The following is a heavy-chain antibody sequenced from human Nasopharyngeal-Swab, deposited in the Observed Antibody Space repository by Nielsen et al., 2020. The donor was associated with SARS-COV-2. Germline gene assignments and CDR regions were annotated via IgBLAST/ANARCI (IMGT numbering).Heavy chain of an antibody. CDR3: AHRLKYDSSGYYLPYFDY. D-gene: IGHD3-22*01. J-gene: IGHJ4*02. CDR2: IYWNDDK. V-gene: IGHV2-5*01. Sequence: ALYWLALIYWNDDKRYSPSLKSRLAITQDTSKNQVVLTMTNMDPVDTATYYCAHRLKYDSSGYYLPYFDYWGQGTLVTVSS.